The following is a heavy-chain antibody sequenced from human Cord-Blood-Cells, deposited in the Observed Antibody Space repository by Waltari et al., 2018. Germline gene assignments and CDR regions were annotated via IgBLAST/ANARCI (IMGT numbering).Heavy chain of an antibody. D-gene: IGHD5-18*01. CDR2: INHSGST. CDR1: GGSFSGSS. V-gene: IGHV4-34*01. Sequence: QVQLQQWGAGLLKPSETLSLTCAVYGGSFSGSSWSWIRQPPGKGLEWIGEINHSGSTNYNPSLKSRVTISVDTSKNQFSLKLSSVTAADTAVYYCARAPLRRYSYGHDAFDIWGQGTMVTVSS. J-gene: IGHJ3*02. CDR3: ARAPLRRYSYGHDAFDI.